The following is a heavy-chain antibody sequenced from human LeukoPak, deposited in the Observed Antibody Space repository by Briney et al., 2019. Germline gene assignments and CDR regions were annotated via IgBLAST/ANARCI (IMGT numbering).Heavy chain of an antibody. CDR3: ARASQPKYSSGSEYFQH. CDR2: INPNSGGT. J-gene: IGHJ1*01. D-gene: IGHD6-19*01. CDR1: GYTFTGYY. V-gene: IGHV1-2*02. Sequence: GASVKVSCKASGYTFTGYYMHWVRQAPGQGLEWMGWINPNSGGTNYAQKFQGRVTMTRDTSISTAYMERSRLRSDDTAVYYCARASQPKYSSGSEYFQHWGQGTLVTVSS.